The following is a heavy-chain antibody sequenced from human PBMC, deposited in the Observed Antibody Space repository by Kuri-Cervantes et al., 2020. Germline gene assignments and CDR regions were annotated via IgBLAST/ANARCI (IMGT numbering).Heavy chain of an antibody. Sequence: GGSLRLSCAASGFTFSSYEMNWVRQAPGKGLEWVSYISSSGSTIYYADSVKGRFTISRDNAKNSLYLQMSSLRAEDTAVYYCARVVEDCSSSACWYYGMDVWGQGTTVTVSS. CDR2: ISSSGSTI. D-gene: IGHD2-2*01. J-gene: IGHJ6*02. V-gene: IGHV3-48*03. CDR1: GFTFSSYE. CDR3: ARVVEDCSSSACWYYGMDV.